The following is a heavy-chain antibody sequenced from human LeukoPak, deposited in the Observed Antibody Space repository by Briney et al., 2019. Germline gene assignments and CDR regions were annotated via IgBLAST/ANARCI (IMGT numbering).Heavy chain of an antibody. J-gene: IGHJ4*02. D-gene: IGHD2-2*01. Sequence: GGSLRLSCEASGFTFSTYAMSWVRQAPGKGLEWVSRITGNGDTTYYADSVKGRFTISRDNSKNTLFLHMNSLRAEDTAIFYCAKHVAVLPAPRNYYFDYWGQGTLVTVSS. CDR2: ITGNGDTT. CDR1: GFTFSTYA. V-gene: IGHV3-23*01. CDR3: AKHVAVLPAPRNYYFDY.